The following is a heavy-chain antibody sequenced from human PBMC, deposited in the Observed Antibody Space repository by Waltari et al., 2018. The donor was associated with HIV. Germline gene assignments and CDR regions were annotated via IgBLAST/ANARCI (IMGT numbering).Heavy chain of an antibody. V-gene: IGHV3-21*04. CDR1: GFAFSRFS. CDR3: VRDDPGYVPIDY. J-gene: IGHJ4*02. CDR2: LRRDTYEA. D-gene: IGHD2-15*01. Sequence: LVQSGGGEVPEGGSLLLSCSGSGFAFSRFSLIWVRQTPRRGLEWVASLRRDTYEANYLASVRGRFTISRDNARSSAFLEMTGLRVEDTATYYCVRDDPGYVPIDYWGQGSQVIVS.